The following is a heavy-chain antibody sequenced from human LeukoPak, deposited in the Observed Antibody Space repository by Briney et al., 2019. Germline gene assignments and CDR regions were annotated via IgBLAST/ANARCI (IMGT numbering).Heavy chain of an antibody. D-gene: IGHD3-9*01. CDR2: FDPEDGET. CDR1: GYTLTELS. V-gene: IGHV1-24*01. CDR3: ATESPNTAPISNDAFDI. Sequence: ASVKVSCKVSGYTLTELSMHWVRQAPGKGLEWMGGFDPEDGETIYAQKFQGRVTMTEDTSTDTAYMELSSLRSEDTAVYYCATESPNTAPISNDAFDIWGQGTMVTVSS. J-gene: IGHJ3*02.